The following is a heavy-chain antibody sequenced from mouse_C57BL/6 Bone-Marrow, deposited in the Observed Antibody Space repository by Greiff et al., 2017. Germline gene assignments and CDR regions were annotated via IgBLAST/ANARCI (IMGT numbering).Heavy chain of an antibody. V-gene: IGHV1-69*01. J-gene: IGHJ3*01. CDR3: ACSLYDGYDGWFAY. D-gene: IGHD2-3*01. CDR2: IDPSDSYT. Sequence: QVQLQQPGAELVMPGASVKLSCKASGYTFTSYWMHWVKQRPGQGLEWIGEIDPSDSYTNYNQKFKGKSTLTVDKSSSTAYMQLSSLTSEDSAVYYCACSLYDGYDGWFAYWGQGTLVTVSA. CDR1: GYTFTSYW.